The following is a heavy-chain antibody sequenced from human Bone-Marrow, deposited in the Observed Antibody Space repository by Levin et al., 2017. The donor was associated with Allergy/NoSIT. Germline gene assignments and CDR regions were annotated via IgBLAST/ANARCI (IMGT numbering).Heavy chain of an antibody. V-gene: IGHV3-23*01. CDR1: GFTFSNNA. CDR3: ATYVRVLDC. CDR2: LTGSGART. J-gene: IGHJ4*02. Sequence: QSGGSLRLSCAASGFTFSNNAMSWVRQAPGKGLEWVSTLTGSGARTYYADSVKGRFTISRDNSKNTLYLQMSSLRAEDTAIYYCATYVRVLDCWGQGTLVTVSS. D-gene: IGHD3-16*01.